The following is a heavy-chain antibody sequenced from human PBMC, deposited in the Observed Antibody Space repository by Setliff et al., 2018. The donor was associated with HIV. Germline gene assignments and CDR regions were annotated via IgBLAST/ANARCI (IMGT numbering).Heavy chain of an antibody. CDR1: GYSISSGYY. V-gene: IGHV4-38-2*01. CDR3: ARQFTVQWLVSTYGMDV. Sequence: SETLSLTCAVSGYSISSGYYWGWIRQPPGKGLEWIGSIYHSGSTYYNPSLKSRVTISVDTSKNQFSLNLSSVTAADTAVYYWARQFTVQWLVSTYGMDVWGQGTTVTVSS. D-gene: IGHD6-19*01. CDR2: IYHSGST. J-gene: IGHJ6*02.